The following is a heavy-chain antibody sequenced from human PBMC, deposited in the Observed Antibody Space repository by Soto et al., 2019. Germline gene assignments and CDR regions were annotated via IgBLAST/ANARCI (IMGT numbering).Heavy chain of an antibody. CDR3: ARDYYGWENHYNFVAY. J-gene: IGHJ4*02. Sequence: PGGSLRLSCAASGFTFSTYSISWIRQAPGKGLEWISYISSNGGTKYYADSVKGRFTISRDNAKNSLYLQMNSLGAEDTAVYYCARDYYGWENHYNFVAYWGQGTVVTSPQ. V-gene: IGHV3-11*01. CDR2: ISSNGGTK. CDR1: GFTFSTYS. D-gene: IGHD3-10*01.